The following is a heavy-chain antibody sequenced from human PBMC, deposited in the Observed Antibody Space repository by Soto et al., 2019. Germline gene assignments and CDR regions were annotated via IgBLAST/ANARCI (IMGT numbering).Heavy chain of an antibody. Sequence: EVQLVESGGGLVQPGRSLRLSCAASGFTFDDYAMHWVRQAPGKGLEWVSGISWNSGSIGYADSVKGRFTISRDNAKNSLYLQMNSLRAEDTALYYCAKGASAKWTDFDYWGQGTLVTVSS. CDR3: AKGASAKWTDFDY. V-gene: IGHV3-9*01. CDR1: GFTFDDYA. D-gene: IGHD2-8*01. J-gene: IGHJ4*02. CDR2: ISWNSGSI.